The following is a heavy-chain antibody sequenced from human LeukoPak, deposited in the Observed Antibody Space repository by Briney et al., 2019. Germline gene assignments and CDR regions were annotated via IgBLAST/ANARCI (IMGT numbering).Heavy chain of an antibody. D-gene: IGHD1-1*01. CDR2: IYNAVT. CDR3: GKATGTLGN. V-gene: IGHV3-53*01. Sequence: PGGSLRLSCTASGFAVSNNYMSWVRQAPGKGLEWVSLIYNAVTYADSVKGRFTISRDNSKNTLYLQMNSLTADDTAIYYCGKATGTLGNWGQGTLVTVSS. J-gene: IGHJ4*02. CDR1: GFAVSNNY.